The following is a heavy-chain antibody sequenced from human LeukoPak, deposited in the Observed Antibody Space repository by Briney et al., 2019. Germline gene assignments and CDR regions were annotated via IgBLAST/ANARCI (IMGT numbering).Heavy chain of an antibody. V-gene: IGHV4-61*02. Sequence: SETLSLTCTVSGGSISSGSYYWSWIRQPAGKGLEWIGRIYTSGSTNYNPSLKSRVTISVDTSKNQFSLKLSSVTAADTAAYYCARASYDFWSGYYLHDAFDIWGQGTMVTVSS. D-gene: IGHD3-3*01. J-gene: IGHJ3*02. CDR2: IYTSGST. CDR1: GGSISSGSYY. CDR3: ARASYDFWSGYYLHDAFDI.